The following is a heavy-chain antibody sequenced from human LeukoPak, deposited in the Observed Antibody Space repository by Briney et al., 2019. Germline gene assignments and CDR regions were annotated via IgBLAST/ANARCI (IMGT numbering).Heavy chain of an antibody. CDR1: GGSINRGY. D-gene: IGHD6-13*01. CDR2: IFYSGST. Sequence: PSQTLSLTCTVSGGSINRGYWSWVRQPPGKGLEWIGHIFYSGSTFYNPSLKGRVTIAVHTSRDQFSLQLTSVTAADTAVYYCASGYGSGWFDRWGQGTLVSVSS. CDR3: ASGYGSGWFDR. V-gene: IGHV4-30-4*08. J-gene: IGHJ5*02.